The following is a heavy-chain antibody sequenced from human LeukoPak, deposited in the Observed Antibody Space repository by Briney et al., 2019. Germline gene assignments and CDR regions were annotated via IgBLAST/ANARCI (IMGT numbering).Heavy chain of an antibody. D-gene: IGHD5-24*01. CDR1: GGTFSSYA. Sequence: SVKVSCKASGGTFSSYAISWVRQAPGQGLEWMGRIIPIFGIANYAQKFQGRVTITADKSTSTAYMELSSLRSEDTAVYYCARDGFNPTPLRDWGQGTLVTVSS. V-gene: IGHV1-69*04. J-gene: IGHJ4*02. CDR3: ARDGFNPTPLRD. CDR2: IIPIFGIA.